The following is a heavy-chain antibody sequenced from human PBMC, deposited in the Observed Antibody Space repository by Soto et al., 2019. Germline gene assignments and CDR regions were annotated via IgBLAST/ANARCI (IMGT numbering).Heavy chain of an antibody. CDR3: ARDIRGSGSYYKDNYYYGLDV. Sequence: QVQLVESGGGVVQPGRSLRLSCAASGFTLSSYAMHWVRQAPGKGLEWVAGISSDGSKRNYADAVKGRFTISRDSTLFLKMNSLRAEDTAVYYCARDIRGSGSYYKDNYYYGLDVWGQGTTVTVSS. D-gene: IGHD3-10*01. J-gene: IGHJ6*02. V-gene: IGHV3-30-3*01. CDR2: ISSDGSKR. CDR1: GFTLSSYA.